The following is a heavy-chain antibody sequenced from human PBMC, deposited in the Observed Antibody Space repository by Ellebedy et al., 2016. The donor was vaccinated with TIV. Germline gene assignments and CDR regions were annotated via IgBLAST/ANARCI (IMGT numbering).Heavy chain of an antibody. CDR2: IYYSGST. CDR3: ARRNEDDTDFSDWFDP. D-gene: IGHD3-3*01. V-gene: IGHV4-59*08. J-gene: IGHJ5*02. CDR1: GGSISSYY. Sequence: MPSETLSLTCTVSGGSISSYYWSWIRQPPGKGLKWIGYIYYSGSTNYNPSLKSRVTISVDTSKNQFSLKLSSVTAADTAVYYCARRNEDDTDFSDWFDPWGQGTLVTVSS.